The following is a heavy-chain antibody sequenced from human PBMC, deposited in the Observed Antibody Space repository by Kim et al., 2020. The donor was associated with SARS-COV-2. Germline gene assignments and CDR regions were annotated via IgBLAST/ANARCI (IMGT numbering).Heavy chain of an antibody. J-gene: IGHJ4*02. D-gene: IGHD6-13*01. CDR3: ARLRIAAENFDS. Sequence: YYNPSIKSRVPMSVDTHKNQFALKLRSVTAADTAVYYCARLRIAAENFDSWGQVTLVTVSS. V-gene: IGHV4-39*01.